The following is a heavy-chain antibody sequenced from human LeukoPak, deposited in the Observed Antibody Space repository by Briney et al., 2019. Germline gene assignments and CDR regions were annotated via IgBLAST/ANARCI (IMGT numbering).Heavy chain of an antibody. D-gene: IGHD6-13*01. CDR2: INPNSGGT. CDR1: GYTFTGYY. Sequence: ASVKVSCTASGYTFTGYYMHWVRQAPGQGLEWMGWINPNSGGTNYAQKFQGRVTMTRDTPISTAYMELSRLRSDDTAVYYCARALYSSSWYFVYWGQGTLVTVSS. J-gene: IGHJ4*02. V-gene: IGHV1-2*02. CDR3: ARALYSSSWYFVY.